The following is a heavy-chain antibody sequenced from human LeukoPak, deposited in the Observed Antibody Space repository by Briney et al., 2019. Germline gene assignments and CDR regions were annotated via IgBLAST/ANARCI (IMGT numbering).Heavy chain of an antibody. CDR1: GGSISSGGYF. CDR3: ARAYGDYETYLYFDY. J-gene: IGHJ4*02. CDR2: IYHSGST. V-gene: IGHV4-30-2*01. Sequence: SETLSLTCAVSGGSISSGGYFWSWIRQPPGKGLEWIGYIYHSGSTYYNPSLKSRVTISVDRSKNQFSLKLSSVTAADTAVYYCARAYGDYETYLYFDYWGQGTLVTVST. D-gene: IGHD4-17*01.